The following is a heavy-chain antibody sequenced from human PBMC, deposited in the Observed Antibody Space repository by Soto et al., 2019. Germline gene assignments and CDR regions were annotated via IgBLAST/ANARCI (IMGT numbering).Heavy chain of an antibody. D-gene: IGHD2-15*01. Sequence: QVQLVESGGGVVQPGRSLRLSCAASGFTFSSYAMHWVRQAPGKGLEWVAVISYDGSNKYYADSVKGPFTISRDNSKNTLYLQMNSLRAEDTAVYYCARDGHSWPQFQGDYWGQGTLVTVSS. V-gene: IGHV3-30-3*01. CDR1: GFTFSSYA. CDR3: ARDGHSWPQFQGDY. J-gene: IGHJ4*02. CDR2: ISYDGSNK.